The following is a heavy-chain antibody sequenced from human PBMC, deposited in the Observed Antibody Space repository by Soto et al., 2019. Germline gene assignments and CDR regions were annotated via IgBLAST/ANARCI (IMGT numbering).Heavy chain of an antibody. CDR3: ARPTTYYDLLTGYYSYYGMDV. Sequence: PSETLSLTCTVSGGSISSSSYYWGWIRQPPGKGLEWIGSIYYSGSTYYNPSLKSRVTISVDTSKNQFSLKLSSVTAADTAVYYCARPTTYYDLLTGYYSYYGMDVWGQGTKVTVYS. CDR1: GGSISSSSYY. D-gene: IGHD3-9*01. J-gene: IGHJ6*02. V-gene: IGHV4-39*01. CDR2: IYYSGST.